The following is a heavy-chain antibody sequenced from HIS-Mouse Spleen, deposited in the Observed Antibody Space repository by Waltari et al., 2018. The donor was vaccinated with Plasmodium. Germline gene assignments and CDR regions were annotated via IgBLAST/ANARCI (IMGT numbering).Heavy chain of an antibody. D-gene: IGHD1-7*01. V-gene: IGHV4-39*07. CDR1: GGSISSSSYY. Sequence: QLQLQESGPGLVKPSETLSLTCTVSGGSISSSSYYWGWIRQPPGKGLELIGSIYYSGSTYYNPSLKRRVTISVDTSKNQFSLKLSSVTAADTAVYYCARDRITGTSYFDYWGQGTLVTVSS. J-gene: IGHJ4*02. CDR3: ARDRITGTSYFDY. CDR2: IYYSGST.